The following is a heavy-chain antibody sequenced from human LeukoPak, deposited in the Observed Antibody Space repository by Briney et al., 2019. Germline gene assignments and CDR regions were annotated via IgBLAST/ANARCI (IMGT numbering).Heavy chain of an antibody. CDR1: GDSVSSNSAA. D-gene: IGHD4-17*01. V-gene: IGHV6-1*01. CDR2: TYYRSKWYN. Sequence: KTSQTLSLTCAISGDSVSSNSAAWNWIRQSPSRGLEWLVRTYYRSKWYNDYAVSVKSRITINPDTSKNQFSLQLNSVTPEDTAVYYCARELWTTVTTSNYYYYGMDAWGQGTTVTVS. CDR3: ARELWTTVTTSNYYYYGMDA. J-gene: IGHJ6*02.